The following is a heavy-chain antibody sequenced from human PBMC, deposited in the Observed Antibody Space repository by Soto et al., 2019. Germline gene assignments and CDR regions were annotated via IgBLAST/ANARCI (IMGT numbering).Heavy chain of an antibody. D-gene: IGHD6-13*01. V-gene: IGHV4-34*01. Sequence: QVQLQQWGAGLLKPSETLSLTCAVYGGSFSAYYWTWIRQPPGKGLGWIGEINHSGSTNSNPSLKSRVTISVDTSKNQFSLKLSSVTAADTAVYYCARGGRQQLVRRNWFDPWGQGTLVTVSS. CDR3: ARGGRQQLVRRNWFDP. CDR2: INHSGST. J-gene: IGHJ5*02. CDR1: GGSFSAYY.